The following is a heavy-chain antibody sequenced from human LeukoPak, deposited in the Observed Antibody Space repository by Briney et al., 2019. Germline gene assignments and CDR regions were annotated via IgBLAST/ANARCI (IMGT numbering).Heavy chain of an antibody. CDR3: ATRILAYDFWSGSHFDY. CDR2: ISCSGGST. CDR1: GFTFSSYA. V-gene: IGHV3-23*01. Sequence: GGSLRLSCAASGFTFSSYAMSWVRQAPGKGLEWVSAISCSGGSTYYADSVKGRFTISRDNSKNTLYLQMNSLRAEDTAVYYCATRILAYDFWSGSHFDYWGQGTLVTVSS. J-gene: IGHJ4*02. D-gene: IGHD3-3*01.